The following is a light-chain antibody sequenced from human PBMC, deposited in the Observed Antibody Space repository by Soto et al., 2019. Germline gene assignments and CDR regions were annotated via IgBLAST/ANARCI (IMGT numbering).Light chain of an antibody. CDR3: ISYTSSSTWV. Sequence: QSVLTQPASVSGSPGQSITISCTGTSSDVGGYDFVSWYQQHPGKVPKLMIYKVSNRPSGISDRFSGAKSGNTASLTISGLQAEDEADYYCISYTSSSTWVFGGGTKVTVL. J-gene: IGLJ3*02. CDR2: KVS. CDR1: SSDVGGYDF. V-gene: IGLV2-14*01.